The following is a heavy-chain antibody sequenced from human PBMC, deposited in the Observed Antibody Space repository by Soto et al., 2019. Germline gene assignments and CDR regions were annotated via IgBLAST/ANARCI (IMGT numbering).Heavy chain of an antibody. CDR1: GGSITSYY. Sequence: SETLSLTCTVSGGSITSYYWSWIRQPPGKGLEWIGYIYYSGGTNYNPSLKSRVTISVDTSKNQFSLKLSSVTAADTAVYYCATRTVFRPLDCWGQGTLVTVSS. V-gene: IGHV4-59*01. CDR3: ATRTVFRPLDC. CDR2: IYYSGGT. J-gene: IGHJ4*02.